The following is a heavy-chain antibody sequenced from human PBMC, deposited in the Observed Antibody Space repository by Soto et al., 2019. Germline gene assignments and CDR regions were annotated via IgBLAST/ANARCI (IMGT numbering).Heavy chain of an antibody. CDR1: GGSISSGGYY. D-gene: IGHD3-3*01. J-gene: IGHJ2*01. Sequence: QVQLQESGPGLVKPSQTLSLTCTVSGGSISSGGYYWSWIRQHPGKGLEWIGYIYYSGSTYYNPSLKSRVTISVDTSKNQFSRKLSSVTAADTAVYYCARIKLSRYYDFDLWGRGTLVTVSS. CDR3: ARIKLSRYYDFDL. V-gene: IGHV4-31*03. CDR2: IYYSGST.